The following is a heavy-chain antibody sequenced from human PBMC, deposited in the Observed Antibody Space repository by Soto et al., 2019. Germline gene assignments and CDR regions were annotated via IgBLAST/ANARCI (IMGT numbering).Heavy chain of an antibody. CDR3: VKWGYSVYDFTPPSGYYFFNGVDA. Sequence: ETLSLTCTVSGGSISSGDYYWSWIRQPPGKGLEWVSAISGSGHNTYYTESLKGRFTISRDNSKNTLSLQVKSLRAEDTAVYYCVKWGYSVYDFTPPSGYYFFNGVDAWGQGTTVTVS. J-gene: IGHJ6*02. CDR1: GGSISSGDYY. CDR2: ISGSGHNT. D-gene: IGHD5-12*01. V-gene: IGHV3-23*01.